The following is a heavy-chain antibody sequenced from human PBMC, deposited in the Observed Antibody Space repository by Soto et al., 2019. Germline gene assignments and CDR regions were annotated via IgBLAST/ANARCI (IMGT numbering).Heavy chain of an antibody. V-gene: IGHV4-39*07. CDR1: GGSISSSSYK. CDR2: IFYSGST. J-gene: IGHJ3*01. D-gene: IGHD3-10*01. Sequence: SETLSLTCTVSGGSISSSSYKWGWIRQPPGKSLEWIGNIFYSGSTYYNPSLKSRVTLSVDTSKNQFSLKLTSVTAADTAVYYCARRYGSAFDFWGQGTMVTVSS. CDR3: ARRYGSAFDF.